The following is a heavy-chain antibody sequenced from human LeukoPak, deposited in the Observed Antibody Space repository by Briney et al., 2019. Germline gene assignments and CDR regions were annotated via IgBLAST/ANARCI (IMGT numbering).Heavy chain of an antibody. CDR2: IYSGGHT. CDR3: ARVVSGFWSDLYYFDY. D-gene: IGHD3-3*01. J-gene: IGHJ4*02. CDR1: AFTFSYYA. V-gene: IGHV3-66*01. Sequence: GGSLRLSCAASAFTFSYYAMSWVRQAPGKGLEWVSVIYSGGHTYYTDSVKGRFTISRDNFKNTLYLQMNSLRAEDTAVYYCARVVSGFWSDLYYFDYWGQGTLVTVSS.